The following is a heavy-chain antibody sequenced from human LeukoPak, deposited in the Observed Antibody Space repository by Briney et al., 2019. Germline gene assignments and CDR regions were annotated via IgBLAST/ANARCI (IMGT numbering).Heavy chain of an antibody. J-gene: IGHJ4*02. V-gene: IGHV4-34*01. D-gene: IGHD5-18*01. CDR3: ARQIQLWLRGFGLDY. Sequence: KPSETLSLTCAVYGGSLSGYYWSWIRQPPGKGLEWIGEINHSGSTNYNPSLKSRVTISVDTSKNQFSLKLSSVTAADTAVYYCARQIQLWLRGFGLDYWGQGTLVTVSS. CDR2: INHSGST. CDR1: GGSLSGYY.